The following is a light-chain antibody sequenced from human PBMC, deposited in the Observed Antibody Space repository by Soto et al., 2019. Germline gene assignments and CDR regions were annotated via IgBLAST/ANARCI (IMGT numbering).Light chain of an antibody. J-gene: IGKJ1*01. CDR2: DGF. V-gene: IGKV1-5*01. CDR3: QQYHTSWT. Sequence: DIQMTQSPSTLSASVGDRVTITCRASQSLGRWLSWYQQKPGKAPNLLIYDGFSLKSGVPSRFSGSGFGTEFTLTITSLQPDDFATYYCQQYHTSWTFAQGTKVDIK. CDR1: QSLGRW.